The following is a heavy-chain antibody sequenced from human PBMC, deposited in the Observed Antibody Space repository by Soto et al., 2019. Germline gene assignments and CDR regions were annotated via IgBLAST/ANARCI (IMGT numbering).Heavy chain of an antibody. V-gene: IGHV3-30-3*01. Sequence: QVQLVESGGGVVQPGRSLRLSCAASGFTFSSYAMHWVRQAPGKGLEWVAVISYDGSNKYYADSVKGRFTISRDNSKNTLYLQMNSLRAEDTAVYHCARGGPAMVRGVHYGMDVWGQGTTVTVSS. CDR2: ISYDGSNK. CDR3: ARGGPAMVRGVHYGMDV. CDR1: GFTFSSYA. D-gene: IGHD3-10*01. J-gene: IGHJ6*02.